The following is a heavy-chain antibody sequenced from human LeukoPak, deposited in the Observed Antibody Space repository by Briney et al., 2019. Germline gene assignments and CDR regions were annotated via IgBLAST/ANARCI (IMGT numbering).Heavy chain of an antibody. J-gene: IGHJ3*02. D-gene: IGHD2-2*01. CDR1: GGSISTYY. CDR3: ARQSCSSTSCPHRNVFDI. Sequence: SETLTLTCTVSGGSISTYYWSWIRQSPVKGLEWIGYIFPSGSAFYNPSLESRVTISLDTSENQFSLTLTSVTAADTAVYYCARQSCSSTSCPHRNVFDIWGQGTMVTVSP. CDR2: IFPSGSA. V-gene: IGHV4-4*09.